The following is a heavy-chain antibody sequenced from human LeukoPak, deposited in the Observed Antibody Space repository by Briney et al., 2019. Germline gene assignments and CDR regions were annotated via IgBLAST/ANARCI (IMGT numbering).Heavy chain of an antibody. CDR3: ARLFTSSWEYFSGMGV. V-gene: IGHV4-34*01. CDR2: INHSGST. Sequence: SETLSLTCAVYGGSFSGYYWSWIRLPPGKGLEWIGEINHSGSTNYNPSLKSRVTISVDTSKNQFSLKLSSVTAADTAVFYCARLFTSSWEYFSGMGVWGQGTTITVSS. J-gene: IGHJ6*02. CDR1: GGSFSGYY. D-gene: IGHD6-13*01.